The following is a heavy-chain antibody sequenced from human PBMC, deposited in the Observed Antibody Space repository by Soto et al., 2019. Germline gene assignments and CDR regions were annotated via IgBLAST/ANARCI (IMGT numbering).Heavy chain of an antibody. CDR3: ARERKGFGYIEF. D-gene: IGHD2-15*01. J-gene: IGHJ4*02. V-gene: IGHV4-59*01. CDR1: GSITGYY. Sequence: GPGGSSETLSLTCTVSGSITGYYWSWVRQPPGKRLEWIGYMFHGGTTKYNPSLQSRVTLSLDTAKNQFSLSLTSVTAADTALYYCARERKGFGYIEFWGQGALVTVSS. CDR2: MFHGGTT.